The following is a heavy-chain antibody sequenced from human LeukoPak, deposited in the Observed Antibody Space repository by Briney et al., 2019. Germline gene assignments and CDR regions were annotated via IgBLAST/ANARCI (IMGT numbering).Heavy chain of an antibody. CDR3: ARGATLHYYYMDV. CDR2: INPNSGGT. V-gene: IGHV1-2*02. CDR1: GYTFTSYD. D-gene: IGHD1-26*01. Sequence: ASVKVSCKASGYTFTSYDINWVRQAPGQGLEWMGWINPNSGGTNYAQKFQGRVTMTRDTSISTAYMELSRLRSDDTAVYYCARGATLHYYYMDVWGKGTTVTVSS. J-gene: IGHJ6*03.